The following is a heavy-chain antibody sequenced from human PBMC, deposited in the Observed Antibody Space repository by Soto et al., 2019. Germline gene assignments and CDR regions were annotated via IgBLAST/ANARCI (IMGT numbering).Heavy chain of an antibody. CDR2: MNPGSGDT. J-gene: IGHJ5*02. Sequence: PSVKVSCKASGYIFTNNDVSWVRQATGQGLEWMGWMNPGSGDTGYAQKFQGRVTMTRNISIATAYMELSSLRADDTAIYYCARMASFGSLNWFDPWGQGTLVTVSS. CDR3: ARMASFGSLNWFDP. D-gene: IGHD5-18*01. CDR1: GYIFTNND. V-gene: IGHV1-8*01.